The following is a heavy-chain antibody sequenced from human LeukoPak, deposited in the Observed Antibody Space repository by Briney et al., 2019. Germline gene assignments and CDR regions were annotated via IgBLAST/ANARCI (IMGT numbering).Heavy chain of an antibody. CDR2: INPNGGST. D-gene: IGHD3-22*01. Sequence: GASVKVSCKASGYTFTSYYMHWVRQAPGQGLEWMGIINPNGGSTSYAQKFQGGVTMTRDMSTNTVYMALSSLKSEDTAVYSCARSGDSSGYYGAYYFDYWGQGTLVTVSS. V-gene: IGHV1-46*01. CDR1: GYTFTSYY. J-gene: IGHJ4*02. CDR3: ARSGDSSGYYGAYYFDY.